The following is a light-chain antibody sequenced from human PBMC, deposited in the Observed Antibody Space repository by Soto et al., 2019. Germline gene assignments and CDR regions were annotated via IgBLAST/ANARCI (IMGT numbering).Light chain of an antibody. CDR2: GAS. CDR3: QQYSSFSRT. Sequence: DIQMTQSPSTLSGSVGDRVTISCRASQTISACLDWYQQKPGEAPGLLIYGASSLESGVPPRFSGSGSGREFSLTISSLQPEDIATFYCQQYSSFSRTFGPGTKVDIK. J-gene: IGKJ3*01. V-gene: IGKV1-5*01. CDR1: QTISAC.